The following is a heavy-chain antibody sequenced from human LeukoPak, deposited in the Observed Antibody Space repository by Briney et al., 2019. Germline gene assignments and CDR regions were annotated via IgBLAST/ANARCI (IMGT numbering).Heavy chain of an antibody. CDR3: ARVAALDAFDI. D-gene: IGHD6-25*01. CDR2: ISGNGGST. CDR1: GFTFSSYA. J-gene: IGHJ3*02. Sequence: GGSLRLSCAASGFTFSSYAMHWVRQAPGKGLEYVSAISGNGGSTYYANSVKGRFTVSRDNSKNTLYLQMGSLRAEDMAVYYCARVAALDAFDIWGQGTMVTVSS. V-gene: IGHV3-64*01.